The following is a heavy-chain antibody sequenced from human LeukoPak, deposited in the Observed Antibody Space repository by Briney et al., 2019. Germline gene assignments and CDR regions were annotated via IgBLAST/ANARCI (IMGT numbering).Heavy chain of an antibody. Sequence: PSETLSLTCTVSGGSITSYHWSWIRQPAGKGLEWIGRIYSSGSTNYNSSLKSRVTMSVDTSKNLFSLKVTSVTAADTAVYYCARQRPHVAGEAFDIWGQGTMVTVPS. V-gene: IGHV4-4*07. CDR1: GGSITSYH. CDR3: ARQRPHVAGEAFDI. D-gene: IGHD3-10*01. CDR2: IYSSGST. J-gene: IGHJ3*02.